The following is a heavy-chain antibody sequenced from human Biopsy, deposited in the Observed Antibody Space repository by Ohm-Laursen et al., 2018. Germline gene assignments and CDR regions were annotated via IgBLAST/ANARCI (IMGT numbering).Heavy chain of an antibody. CDR2: IHHAQSA. J-gene: IGHJ2*01. D-gene: IGHD1-26*01. V-gene: IGHV4-59*08. CDR3: ARHAPSYSGSYWRYFDL. CDR1: GGSISSYY. Sequence: TLSLTCTVSGGSISSYYWMWIRQPPGKGLEWIGYIHHAQSATYNPSLKSRVTISVDTSMNHLSLRLTSGTAADTAVYYCARHAPSYSGSYWRYFDLWGRGTLVTVSS.